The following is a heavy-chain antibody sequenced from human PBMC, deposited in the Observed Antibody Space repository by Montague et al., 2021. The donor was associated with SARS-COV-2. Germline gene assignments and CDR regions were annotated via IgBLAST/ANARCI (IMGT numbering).Heavy chain of an antibody. CDR1: GYRFSSYG. D-gene: IGHD3-3*01. V-gene: IGHV1-18*01. CDR2: ISTYNGNT. Sequence: VRVSCKASGYRFSSYGISWVRQAPGQGLEWMGWISTYNGNTIYAQNFQGRLTMTRDTSTSTATMELKYLIPDDTAVYYCARAAGHNFWSDYYLNWFDPWGQGTLVTVSS. CDR3: ARAAGHNFWSDYYLNWFDP. J-gene: IGHJ5*02.